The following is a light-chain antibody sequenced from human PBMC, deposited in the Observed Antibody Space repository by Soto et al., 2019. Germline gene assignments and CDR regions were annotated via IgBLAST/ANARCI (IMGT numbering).Light chain of an antibody. V-gene: IGKV3-15*01. CDR2: GAS. CDR3: QQYFNWPLTWT. Sequence: EIVLTQSPATLSVSAGVTVTISCRARQSSRTNVGWYQQIPGQAPRLLVYGASTRATGVPARFSGSGSGIEFTLTISSLPSEDSAFYYGQQYFNWPLTWTFGPGTKVQIK. J-gene: IGKJ3*01. CDR1: QSSRTN.